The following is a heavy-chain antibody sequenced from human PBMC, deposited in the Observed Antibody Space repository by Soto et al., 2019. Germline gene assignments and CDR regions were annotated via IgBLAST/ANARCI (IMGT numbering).Heavy chain of an antibody. CDR2: TYYRSKWYH. D-gene: IGHD6-19*01. V-gene: IGHV6-1*01. CDR3: ARLYASAWAFDY. Sequence: SQTLSLTCAISGDSVSSNSASWSWIRQSPSRGLEWLGRTYYRSKWYHDYAAFVRSRITINPDTSKNQFSLQLNSVTPEDTAVYYGARLYASAWAFDYWGKGALVTVSS. J-gene: IGHJ4*02. CDR1: GDSVSSNSAS.